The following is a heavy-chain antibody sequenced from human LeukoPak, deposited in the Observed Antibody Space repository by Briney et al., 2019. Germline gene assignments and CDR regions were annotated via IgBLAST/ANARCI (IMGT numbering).Heavy chain of an antibody. CDR3: AKGALYYYDSSGYNY. CDR1: GFTLRSYV. J-gene: IGHJ4*02. V-gene: IGHV3-23*01. CDR2: ISGSGDST. D-gene: IGHD3-22*01. Sequence: GGSLRLSCVASGFTLRSYVMNWVRQTPGKGLEWVSSISGSGDSTFYADSVKGRFSISRDNSKNTLYLQMNSLRAEDTAVYYCAKGALYYYDSSGYNYWGQGTLVTVSS.